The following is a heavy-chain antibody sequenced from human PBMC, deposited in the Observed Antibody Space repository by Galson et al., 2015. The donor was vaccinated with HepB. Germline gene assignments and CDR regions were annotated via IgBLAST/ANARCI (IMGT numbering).Heavy chain of an antibody. CDR3: AKAYSSRWYFDY. V-gene: IGHV3-23*01. Sequence: SLRLSCAASGFTFSSYAMSWVRQAPGKGLEWVSSISGSGASTYYADSAKGRFTISRDNSKDTLYLQMNSLRAEDTALYYCAKAYSSRWYFDYWGQGTLVTVSS. D-gene: IGHD6-13*01. J-gene: IGHJ4*02. CDR2: ISGSGAST. CDR1: GFTFSSYA.